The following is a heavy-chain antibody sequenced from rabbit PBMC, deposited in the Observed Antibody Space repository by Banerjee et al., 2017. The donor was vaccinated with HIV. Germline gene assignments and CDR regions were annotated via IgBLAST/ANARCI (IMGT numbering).Heavy chain of an antibody. J-gene: IGHJ6*01. CDR3: ARDTSTSFSTYGMDL. D-gene: IGHD1-1*01. CDR1: GFDFSSSDW. Sequence: QEQLVESGGGLVQPEGSLTLTCTASGFDFSSSDWICWVRQAPGKRPEWITCIHGGDASTFYASWAKGRFTISKTSSTTVTLQMTSLTVADTATYFCARDTSTSFSTYGMDLWGQGTLVTVS. CDR2: IHGGDAST. V-gene: IGHV1S45*01.